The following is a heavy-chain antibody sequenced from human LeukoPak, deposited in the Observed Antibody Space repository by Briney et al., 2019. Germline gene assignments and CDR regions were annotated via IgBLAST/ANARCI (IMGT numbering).Heavy chain of an antibody. Sequence: GGSLRLSCAASGFTFSSYWMSWVRQAPGKGLEWVANIKQDGSEKYYVDSVKGRFTISRDNAKNSLYLQMNSLRAEDTAVYYCARVMYSSGWSFDYWGQGTLVTISS. D-gene: IGHD6-19*01. V-gene: IGHV3-7*01. CDR1: GFTFSSYW. CDR2: IKQDGSEK. J-gene: IGHJ4*02. CDR3: ARVMYSSGWSFDY.